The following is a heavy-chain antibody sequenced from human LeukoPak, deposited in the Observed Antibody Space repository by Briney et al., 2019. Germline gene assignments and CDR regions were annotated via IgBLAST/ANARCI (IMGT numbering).Heavy chain of an antibody. CDR2: IGIDSGNT. J-gene: IGHJ4*02. CDR1: GFPFIEYS. V-gene: IGHV3-48*01. D-gene: IGHD1-1*01. CDR3: ARDHNYAFDN. Sequence: GGSLRLSCTASGFPFIEYSMNWVRQAPGKGLEWTSYIGIDSGNTKYADSVRGRFTISADKAKNSLYLQMNSLRVEDTAVYYCARDHNYAFDNWGQGTLLSVAS.